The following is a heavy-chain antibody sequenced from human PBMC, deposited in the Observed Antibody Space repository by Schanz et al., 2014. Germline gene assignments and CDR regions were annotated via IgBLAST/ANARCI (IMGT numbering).Heavy chain of an antibody. CDR3: ARGRGCTGGSCYSWFDL. D-gene: IGHD2-15*01. CDR2: INPNSGGT. Sequence: QVQLVQPGPEVKKPGASVTVSCKASGYTFSSYGITWVRQAPGQGLEWMGRINPNSGGTNYAQKFQGGVTMTRDTSISTAYMELSSLRSEDTAVYYCARGRGCTGGSCYSWFDLWGQGTLVTVSS. J-gene: IGHJ5*02. V-gene: IGHV1-2*06. CDR1: GYTFSSYG.